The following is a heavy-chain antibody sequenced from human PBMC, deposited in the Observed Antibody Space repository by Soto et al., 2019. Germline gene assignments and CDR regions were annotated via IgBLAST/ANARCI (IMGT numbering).Heavy chain of an antibody. CDR2: TYYRSKWFH. V-gene: IGHV6-1*01. CDR3: ARGNALDV. D-gene: IGHD3-10*01. Sequence: QGQLQQSGPGLVKPSQTLSLTCAISGDSVSSDITSWTWIRQSPSRGLEWLGKTYYRSKWFHAYAASVKSRITINPDTSKNQFSLELNSKTPKDTAVYYCARGNALDVWGKGTVVTVSS. CDR1: GDSVSSDITS. J-gene: IGHJ3*01.